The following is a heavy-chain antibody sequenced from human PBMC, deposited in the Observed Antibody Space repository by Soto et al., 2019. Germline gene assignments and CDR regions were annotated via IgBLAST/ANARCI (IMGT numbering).Heavy chain of an antibody. CDR1: GASINSYD. J-gene: IGHJ4*02. Sequence: SETLSLTCIVSGASINSYDWRWIRQPPGKGLEWIGYIYYSGSTNYNPSLKRRVTISVDTSKNQFSLKLSSVTAADPALYYCARTGDYVNGNLFDYWGQGTLASVSS. CDR3: ARTGDYVNGNLFDY. V-gene: IGHV4-59*01. D-gene: IGHD4-17*01. CDR2: IYYSGST.